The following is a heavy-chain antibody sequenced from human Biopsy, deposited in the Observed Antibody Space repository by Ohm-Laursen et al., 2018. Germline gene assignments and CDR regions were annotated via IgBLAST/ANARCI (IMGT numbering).Heavy chain of an antibody. D-gene: IGHD3-10*01. CDR1: GFTFSSYG. Sequence: SLRLSCTAFGFTFSSYGIHWVRQAPGKGLEWVAVIWYDGSNKYSADSVKGRFSISRDNSKNTVYLQMNSLRAADTAVYYCARDRYYGSESYYSHYNMDVWGQGTTVSVSS. CDR2: IWYDGSNK. J-gene: IGHJ6*02. CDR3: ARDRYYGSESYYSHYNMDV. V-gene: IGHV3-33*01.